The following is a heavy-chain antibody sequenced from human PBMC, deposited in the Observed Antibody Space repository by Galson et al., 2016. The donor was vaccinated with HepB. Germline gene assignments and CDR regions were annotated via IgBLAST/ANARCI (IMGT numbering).Heavy chain of an antibody. CDR3: ARLYSSSPGNWLLRFDY. Sequence: ETLSLTCTVSGGSITDYYWNWIRQPPGRGLEWIGSIYYSGSTYYNPSLKSRVTISVDTSKNQFSLKLSSVTATDTAAYYCARLYSSSPGNWLLRFDYWGQGTLVTVSS. CDR1: GGSITDYY. J-gene: IGHJ4*02. V-gene: IGHV4-39*01. D-gene: IGHD3-9*01. CDR2: IYYSGST.